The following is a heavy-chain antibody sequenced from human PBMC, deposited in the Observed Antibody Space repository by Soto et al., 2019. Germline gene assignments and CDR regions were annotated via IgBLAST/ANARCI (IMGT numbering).Heavy chain of an antibody. V-gene: IGHV3-64D*06. J-gene: IGHJ4*02. Sequence: PGGSLRLSCSASGFTFSSYAVHWVRQAPGKGLEYVSGIRGNGDPPFYADSVKGRFTISRDNSKNTLYLQMSSLSADDTAVYYCVKSRGGNNFDFFDWGQGALVTVSS. CDR2: IRGNGDPP. CDR1: GFTFSSYA. D-gene: IGHD5-12*01. CDR3: VKSRGGNNFDFFD.